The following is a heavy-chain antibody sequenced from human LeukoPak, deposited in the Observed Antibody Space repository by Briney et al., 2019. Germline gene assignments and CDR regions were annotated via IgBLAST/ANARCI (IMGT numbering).Heavy chain of an antibody. V-gene: IGHV3-21*01. J-gene: IGHJ3*02. Sequence: GGSLRLSCAASGFAFSSYSMNWVRQAPGKGLEWVSSISSSSSYIYYADSVKGRFTISRDNAKNSLYLQMNSLRAEDTAVYYCARDLTHDAFDIWGQGTMVTVSS. CDR2: ISSSSSYI. CDR3: ARDLTHDAFDI. CDR1: GFAFSSYS. D-gene: IGHD1-14*01.